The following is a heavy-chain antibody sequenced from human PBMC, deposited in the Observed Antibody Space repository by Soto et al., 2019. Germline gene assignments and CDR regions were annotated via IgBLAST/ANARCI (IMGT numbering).Heavy chain of an antibody. CDR2: IWYDGSNK. V-gene: IGHV3-33*08. CDR1: GGSISSGGYY. D-gene: IGHD6-19*01. J-gene: IGHJ2*01. CDR3: ARIPQIAVAGTRFGYFDL. Sequence: QVQLQESGPGLVKPSQTLSLTCTVSGGSISSGGYYWSWIRQHPGKGLEWVAVIWYDGSNKYYADSVKGRFTISRDNSKNTLYLQMNSLGAEDTAVYYCARIPQIAVAGTRFGYFDLWGRGTLVTVSS.